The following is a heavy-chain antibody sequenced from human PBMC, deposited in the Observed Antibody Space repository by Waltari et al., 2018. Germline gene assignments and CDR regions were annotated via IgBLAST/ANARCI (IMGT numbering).Heavy chain of an antibody. CDR2: IDHSGST. D-gene: IGHD1-20*01. J-gene: IGHJ4*02. CDR3: ARDTPAPRITGATSVDY. CDR1: GYSISSGYY. V-gene: IGHV4-38-2*02. Sequence: QVQLQESGPGLVKPSETLSLTCTVSGYSISSGYYWGWIRQPPGKGLEWIGSIDHSGSTFYSPSLKSRVTRSVDTSKNQFSLKLSSVTAADTAVYYCARDTPAPRITGATSVDYWGQGTLVTVSS.